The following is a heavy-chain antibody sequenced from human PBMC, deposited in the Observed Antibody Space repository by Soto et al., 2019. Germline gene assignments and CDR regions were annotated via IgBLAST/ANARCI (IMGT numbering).Heavy chain of an antibody. CDR1: GFTFSSYW. J-gene: IGHJ4*02. CDR2: IDSDGSPT. CDR3: ARGARGYGNFDY. D-gene: IGHD6-25*01. V-gene: IGHV3-74*01. Sequence: EVQLVESGGGLVQPGGSLRLSCTASGFTFSSYWMHWVRQAPGKGLVWVSRIDSDGSPTNYADFVKGRFTISRDNAKNTLYLQMNSLRVEDTAVYYCARGARGYGNFDYWGPGTLVTVPS.